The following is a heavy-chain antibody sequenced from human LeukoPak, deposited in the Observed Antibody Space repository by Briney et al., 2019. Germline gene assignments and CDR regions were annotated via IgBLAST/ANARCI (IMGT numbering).Heavy chain of an antibody. D-gene: IGHD3-10*02. CDR1: GVTFSSSSFY. CDR2: IYYSGST. V-gene: IGHV4-39*01. J-gene: IGHJ5*02. Sequence: SETLCLTCTVSGVTFSSSSFYWGWLRQPPGKGLDWIGSIYYSGSTYYNPSLKSRVTISVDTSKNQSFLKLTSVTAAVTAVYYCARNVSEKTTMSRREALTFFDLWGQ. CDR3: ARNVSEKTTMSRREALTFFDL.